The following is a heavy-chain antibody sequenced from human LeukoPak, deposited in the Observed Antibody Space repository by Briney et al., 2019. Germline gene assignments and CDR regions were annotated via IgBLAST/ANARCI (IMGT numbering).Heavy chain of an antibody. Sequence: ASVKVSCKTSGYTFTSYDINWVRQATGQGLEWMGGMDGSSGKTAYAQKFLGRVTITRNPSISTAYMELSSLTSEDTAVYYCARLYYYASSGYDALDIWGQGTMVTVSS. D-gene: IGHD3-22*01. J-gene: IGHJ3*02. CDR1: GYTFTSYD. CDR2: MDGSSGKT. V-gene: IGHV1-8*01. CDR3: ARLYYYASSGYDALDI.